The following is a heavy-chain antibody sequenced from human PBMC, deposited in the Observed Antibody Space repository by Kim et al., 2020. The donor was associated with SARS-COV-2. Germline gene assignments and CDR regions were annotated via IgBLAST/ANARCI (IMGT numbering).Heavy chain of an antibody. CDR1: GFNFDDFS. CDR3: TRSGWLYDYGMDV. Sequence: GGSLRLSCAASGFNFDDFSLHWVRQAPGKGLEWVSLISWDGGSTYYADSVKGRFTISGDNSKNSLYLHMNSLRSEDTALYYCTRSGWLYDYGMDVWGQGTTVTVSS. D-gene: IGHD6-19*01. J-gene: IGHJ6*02. CDR2: ISWDGGST. V-gene: IGHV3-43*01.